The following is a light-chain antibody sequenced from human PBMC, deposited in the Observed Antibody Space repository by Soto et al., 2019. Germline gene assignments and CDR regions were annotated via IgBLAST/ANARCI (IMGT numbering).Light chain of an antibody. Sequence: DIQMTHSPSSLSASVGDRVTITCRASQSINSFLNWYQQKPGKAPKLLIYTASSLQSGVPSRFSGSGSGTDFTLTISSMQPEAFANYYCQQCDTTPQTFGGGTKVDIK. CDR1: QSINSF. V-gene: IGKV1-39*01. CDR2: TAS. CDR3: QQCDTTPQT. J-gene: IGKJ4*01.